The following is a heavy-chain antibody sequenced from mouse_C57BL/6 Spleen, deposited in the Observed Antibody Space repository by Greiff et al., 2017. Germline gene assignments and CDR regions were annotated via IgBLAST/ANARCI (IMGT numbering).Heavy chain of an antibody. V-gene: IGHV14-4*01. CDR3: TTYYYGSSPWYFDV. D-gene: IGHD1-1*01. CDR1: GFNIKDDY. J-gene: IGHJ1*03. CDR2: IDPENGDT. Sequence: EVQRVESGAELVRPGASVKLSCTASGFNIKDDYMHWVKQRPEQGLEWIGWIDPENGDTEYASKFQGKATITADTSSNTAYLQLSSLTSEDTAVYYCTTYYYGSSPWYFDVWGTGTTVTVSS.